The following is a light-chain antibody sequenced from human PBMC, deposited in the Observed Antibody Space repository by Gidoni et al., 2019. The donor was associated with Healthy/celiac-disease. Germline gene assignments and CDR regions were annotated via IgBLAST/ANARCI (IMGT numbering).Light chain of an antibody. CDR2: LGS. CDR1: QSLLHSNVYNY. CDR3: MQALQTPLT. J-gene: IGKJ4*01. V-gene: IGKV2-28*01. Sequence: DSVMTQSPLSLPVTPGEPASISCRSSQSLLHSNVYNYLDWYLQKPGQSPQLLIYLGSNRASGVPDRFSGSGSGTDFTLKISRVEAEDVGVYYCMQALQTPLTFGGGTKVEIK.